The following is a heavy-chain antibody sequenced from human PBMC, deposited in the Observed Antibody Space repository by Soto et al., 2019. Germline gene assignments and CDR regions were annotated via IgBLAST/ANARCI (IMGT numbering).Heavy chain of an antibody. J-gene: IGHJ4*02. CDR1: GFTFRSYS. D-gene: IGHD1-26*01. V-gene: IGHV3-64D*06. CDR3: VKGAQYSGSYYYFAS. Sequence: GGALRLSCSASGFTFRSYSMHWVRQAPGKGLEYVSAISDNGGSTYYADSVKGRFTISRGNSQNTSYLQMTTLRVEDTALYFCVKGAQYSGSYYYFASWGQGTLVTVS. CDR2: ISDNGGST.